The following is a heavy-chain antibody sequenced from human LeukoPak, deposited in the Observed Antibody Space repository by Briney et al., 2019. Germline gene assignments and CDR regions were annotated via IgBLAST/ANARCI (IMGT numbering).Heavy chain of an antibody. CDR1: GFTFSSYA. CDR2: ISYDGSNQ. V-gene: IGHV3-30-3*01. CDR3: ASAGIVRGVILY. Sequence: PGGSLRLSCAASGFTFSSYAMHWVRQAPGKGLEWGAVISYDGSNQYYADSVKGRFTISRDNSKNTLYLQMNSLRAEDTAVNYCASAGIVRGVILYWGQGTLVTVSS. D-gene: IGHD3-10*01. J-gene: IGHJ4*02.